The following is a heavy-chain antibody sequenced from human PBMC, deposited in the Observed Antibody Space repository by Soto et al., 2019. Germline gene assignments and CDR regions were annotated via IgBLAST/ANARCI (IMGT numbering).Heavy chain of an antibody. Sequence: QVQLVQSGAEVKKPGASVKVSCKASGYTFTSYGISWVRQAPGQGLEWMGWISAYNGNTNYAQKHQGRANMTTDTSTSTAYMELRSLRSDDTAVYYCARDRGFAGFGELLGYDYWGQGTLVTVSS. CDR2: ISAYNGNT. CDR1: GYTFTSYG. J-gene: IGHJ4*02. CDR3: ARDRGFAGFGELLGYDY. D-gene: IGHD3-10*01. V-gene: IGHV1-18*01.